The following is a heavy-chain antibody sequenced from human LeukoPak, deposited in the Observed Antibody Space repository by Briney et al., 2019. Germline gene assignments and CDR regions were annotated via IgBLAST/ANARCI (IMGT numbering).Heavy chain of an antibody. J-gene: IGHJ6*02. CDR2: IYHSGST. CDR3: ARATYCTDGVCRTYGMDV. D-gene: IGHD2-8*01. V-gene: IGHV4-59*01. Sequence: SETLSLTCTVSGGSISNYYWSWIRQPPGKGLEWIGYIYHSGSTNHNPSLRSRLTISVDTSKNQFSLKLRSVTAADTAVYYCARATYCTDGVCRTYGMDVWGQGTTVTVSS. CDR1: GGSISNYY.